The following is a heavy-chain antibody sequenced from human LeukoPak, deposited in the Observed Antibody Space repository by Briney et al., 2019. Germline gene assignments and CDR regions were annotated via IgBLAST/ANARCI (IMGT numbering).Heavy chain of an antibody. D-gene: IGHD3-9*01. J-gene: IGHJ3*02. V-gene: IGHV3-30*03. Sequence: GGSLRLSCAASGFTFSSYGMHWVRQAPGKGREWVAVISYDGSNKYYADSVKGRFTISRDNSKNTLYLQMNSLRAEDTAVYYCVREKPLLQYCDLSPTAFDIWGEGTMVTVSS. CDR2: ISYDGSNK. CDR3: VREKPLLQYCDLSPTAFDI. CDR1: GFTFSSYG.